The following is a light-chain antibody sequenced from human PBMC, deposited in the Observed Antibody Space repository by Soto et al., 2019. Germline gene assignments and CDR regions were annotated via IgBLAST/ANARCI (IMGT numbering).Light chain of an antibody. J-gene: IGKJ1*01. CDR3: QQYNTYWT. Sequence: DIQMTQSPSTLSASIGDRVTITCRASQSISSWLAWYQQKPGKAPKLLIYKASILESGVPSRFSGSGSGTEFSLTISSLQPEDFATYYCQQYNTYWTFAQWTKVEIK. V-gene: IGKV1-5*03. CDR1: QSISSW. CDR2: KAS.